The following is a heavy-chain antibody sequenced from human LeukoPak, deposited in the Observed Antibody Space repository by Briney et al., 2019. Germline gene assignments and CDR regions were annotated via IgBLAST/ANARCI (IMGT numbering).Heavy chain of an antibody. CDR2: ISWNSGSI. V-gene: IGHV3-9*01. CDR3: ARAEGYSSGWYDY. Sequence: GGSLRLSCATSGFTFDDYAMHWVQQAPGKGLEWVSGISWNSGSIGFADSVKGRFTISRDNAKNSLYLQMNSPRPEDTALYYCARAEGYSSGWYDYWGQGTLVTVSS. J-gene: IGHJ4*02. CDR1: GFTFDDYA. D-gene: IGHD6-19*01.